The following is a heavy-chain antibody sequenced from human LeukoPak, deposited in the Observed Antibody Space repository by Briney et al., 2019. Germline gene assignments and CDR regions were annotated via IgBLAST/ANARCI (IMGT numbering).Heavy chain of an antibody. CDR3: ARGSGRTKYSGLMYYFDY. Sequence: SKTLSLTCTVSGGSISSYYWSWIRQPAGKGLEWIGRIYTSGSTNYNPSLKSRVTMSVDTSQNQFSLKLSSVTAADTAVYYCARGSGRTKYSGLMYYFDYWGQGTLVTVSS. D-gene: IGHD1-26*01. J-gene: IGHJ4*02. CDR2: IYTSGST. V-gene: IGHV4-4*07. CDR1: GGSISSYY.